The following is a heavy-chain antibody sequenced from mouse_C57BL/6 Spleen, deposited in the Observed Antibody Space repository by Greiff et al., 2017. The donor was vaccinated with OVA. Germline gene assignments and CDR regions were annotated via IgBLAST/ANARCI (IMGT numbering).Heavy chain of an antibody. Sequence: QVQLKQPGAELVMPGASVKLSCKASGYTFTSYWMHWVKQRPGQGLEWIGEIDPSDSYTNYNQKFKGKSTLTVDKSSSTAYMQLSSLTSEDSAVYYCARGIRLGWYFDVWGTGTTVTVSS. V-gene: IGHV1-69*01. D-gene: IGHD1-2*01. CDR3: ARGIRLGWYFDV. CDR1: GYTFTSYW. J-gene: IGHJ1*03. CDR2: IDPSDSYT.